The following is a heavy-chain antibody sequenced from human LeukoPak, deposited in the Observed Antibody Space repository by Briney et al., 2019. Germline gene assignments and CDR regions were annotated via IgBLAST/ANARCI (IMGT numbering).Heavy chain of an antibody. J-gene: IGHJ6*03. CDR3: ARSSGWYLDYYYMDV. Sequence: SETLSLTCTVSGCSISSYYWSWIRQPPGKGLEWIGYIYYSGSTNYNPSLKSRVTISVDTSKNLFSLKLSSVTAADTAVYYCARSSGWYLDYYYMDVWGKGTTVTVSS. D-gene: IGHD6-19*01. CDR1: GCSISSYY. CDR2: IYYSGST. V-gene: IGHV4-59*01.